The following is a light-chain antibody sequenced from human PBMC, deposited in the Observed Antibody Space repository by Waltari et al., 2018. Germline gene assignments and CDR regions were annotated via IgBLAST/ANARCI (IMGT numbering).Light chain of an antibody. Sequence: QSALTQPPSASGSPGQSLTISCTGTSTDVGAYKYVSWYQQHPGKAPKLNIYEVTERPSGGSDRFVGFKSGNTASLTVSGLQADDEADYYCSSFAGRNTLFGGGTKLTVL. CDR3: SSFAGRNTL. J-gene: IGLJ2*01. V-gene: IGLV2-8*01. CDR2: EVT. CDR1: STDVGAYKY.